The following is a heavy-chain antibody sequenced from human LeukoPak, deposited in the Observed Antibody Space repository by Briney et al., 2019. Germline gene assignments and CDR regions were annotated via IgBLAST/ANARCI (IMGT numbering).Heavy chain of an antibody. Sequence: GGSLRLSCAASGFTFSSYAMSWVRQAPGKGLEWVSAISGSGGSTYYADSVKGRFTISRDNSKNTLYLQMSSLRAEDTAVYYCAKDPEIVGATDSDYWGQGTLVTVSS. CDR2: ISGSGGST. CDR1: GFTFSSYA. D-gene: IGHD1-26*01. CDR3: AKDPEIVGATDSDY. J-gene: IGHJ4*02. V-gene: IGHV3-23*01.